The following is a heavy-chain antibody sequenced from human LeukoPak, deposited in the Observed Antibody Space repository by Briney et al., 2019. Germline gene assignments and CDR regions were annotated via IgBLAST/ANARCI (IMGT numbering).Heavy chain of an antibody. CDR1: GFTFSTYA. CDR2: IYTSGST. CDR3: ARDFIVGCSSTSCYAWFDP. V-gene: IGHV4-4*07. J-gene: IGHJ5*02. D-gene: IGHD2-2*01. Sequence: GSLRLSCAASGFTFSTYAMSWIRQPAGKGLEWIGRIYTSGSTNYNPSHKSRVTMSVDTSKNQFSLKLSSVTAADTAVYYCARDFIVGCSSTSCYAWFDPWGQGTLVTVSS.